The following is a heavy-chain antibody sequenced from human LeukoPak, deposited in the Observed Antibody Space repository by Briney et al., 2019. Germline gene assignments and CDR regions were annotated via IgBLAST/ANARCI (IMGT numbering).Heavy chain of an antibody. CDR1: GFTFSSYA. CDR3: ARDRLGSGSSFDY. J-gene: IGHJ4*02. CDR2: ISYDGSNK. Sequence: GGSLRLSCAASGFTFSSYAMHWVRQAPGKGLEWVAVISYDGSNKYYADSVKGRFTISRDNAKNSLYLQMNSLRAEDTAVYYCARDRLGSGSSFDYWGQGTLVTVSS. D-gene: IGHD3-10*01. V-gene: IGHV3-30-3*01.